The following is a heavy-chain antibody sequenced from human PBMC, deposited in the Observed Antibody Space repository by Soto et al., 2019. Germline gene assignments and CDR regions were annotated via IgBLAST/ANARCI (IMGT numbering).Heavy chain of an antibody. CDR1: GGSISSSSYY. CDR2: IYYSGST. CDR3: ARGYCSSTSRYEFDY. D-gene: IGHD2-2*01. V-gene: IGHV4-39*02. J-gene: IGHJ4*02. Sequence: TSETLSLTCTVSGGSISSSSYYWGWIRQPPGKGLEWIGSIYYSGSTYYNPSLKSRVTISVDTSKNHFSLRLSSVTAADTAVYYCARGYCSSTSRYEFDYWGQGTLVTVS.